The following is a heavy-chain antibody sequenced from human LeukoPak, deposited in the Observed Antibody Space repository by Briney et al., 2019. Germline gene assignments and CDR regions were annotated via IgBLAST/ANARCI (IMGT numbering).Heavy chain of an antibody. CDR1: GFTVSSNY. D-gene: IGHD2-2*01. J-gene: IGHJ5*02. CDR2: IYSGGST. CDR3: ARVVSSTSFLEGYWFDP. V-gene: IGHV3-53*01. Sequence: GGSLRLSCAASGFTVSSNYMSWVRQAPGKGLEWVSLIYSGGSTNYADSVKGRFTISRDSSKNTLYLQMNSLRAEDTAVYYCARVVSSTSFLEGYWFDPWGQGTLVTVSS.